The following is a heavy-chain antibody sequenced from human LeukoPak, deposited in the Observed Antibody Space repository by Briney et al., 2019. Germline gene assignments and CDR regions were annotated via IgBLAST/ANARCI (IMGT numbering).Heavy chain of an antibody. J-gene: IGHJ4*02. CDR1: GFTFSDSH. Sequence: GGSLRLSCAVSGFTFSDSHMTWIRQAPGKGLEWVSYISNSGSSISYADSVEGRFTISRDNAKKSLYLQMNSLRVKDTAVYYCAGRSGPDDYWGQGTLVTVSS. CDR2: ISNSGSSI. D-gene: IGHD2-15*01. CDR3: AGRSGPDDY. V-gene: IGHV3-11*04.